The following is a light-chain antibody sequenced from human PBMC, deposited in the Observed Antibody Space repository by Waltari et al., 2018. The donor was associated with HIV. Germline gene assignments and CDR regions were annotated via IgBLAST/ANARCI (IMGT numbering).Light chain of an antibody. CDR2: GAS. CDR3: QQYANSPPMYT. Sequence: EIVLTQSPGTLSLSPGERATLSCRASQSVSSSYLAWYQQKPGQAPRLLIYGASNRATGIPDRFSGSGSGTDFTLTISRLEPEDFAVYYCQQYANSPPMYTFGQGTKLEIK. J-gene: IGKJ2*01. CDR1: QSVSSSY. V-gene: IGKV3-20*01.